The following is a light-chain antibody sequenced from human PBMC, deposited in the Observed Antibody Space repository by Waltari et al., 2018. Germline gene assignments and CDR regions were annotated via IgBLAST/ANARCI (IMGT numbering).Light chain of an antibody. J-gene: IGKJ2*03. V-gene: IGKV1-17*01. CDR3: LQHYIYPYS. CDR1: QGISSY. CDR2: AAT. Sequence: DIQMTQSPSSLSASVGDTVTITCRASQGISSYLNWFQQKPGKAPKLLIYAATTVQSGVPSRFSGSESGTEFTLTISSLQPEDFATYFCLQHYIYPYSFGQGTKVEIK.